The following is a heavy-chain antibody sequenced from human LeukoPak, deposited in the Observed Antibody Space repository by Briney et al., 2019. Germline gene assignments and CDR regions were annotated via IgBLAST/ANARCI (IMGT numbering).Heavy chain of an antibody. CDR3: AKETRGSNGWDFDD. D-gene: IGHD6-19*01. CDR1: GFTFSSYA. J-gene: IGHJ4*02. CDR2: ISGSAGST. Sequence: PGGSLRLSCAASGFTFSSYAMSWVRQAPGKGLEWVSAISGSAGSTYYAGSVKGRFTISRDNSKNTLYVQMNSLRAEDTAVYSRAKETRGSNGWDFDDWGQGTLVTVSS. V-gene: IGHV3-23*01.